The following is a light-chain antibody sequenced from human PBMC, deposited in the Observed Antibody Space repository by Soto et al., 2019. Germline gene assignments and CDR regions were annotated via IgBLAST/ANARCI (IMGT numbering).Light chain of an antibody. CDR2: EVS. CDR1: SSDVGGYNY. CDR3: SSYAGSNNFDV. Sequence: QSVLTQPPSASVSPGQSVTISCSGTSSDVGGYNYVSWYQQHPGKAPKLVIYEVSKRPSGVPDRFSGSKSGNTASLTVSGLQAEDEADYYCSSYAGSNNFDVFGTGTKVTVL. J-gene: IGLJ1*01. V-gene: IGLV2-8*01.